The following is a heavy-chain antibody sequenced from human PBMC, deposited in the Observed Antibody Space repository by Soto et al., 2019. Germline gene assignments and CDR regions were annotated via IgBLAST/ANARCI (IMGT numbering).Heavy chain of an antibody. CDR3: ARLLLGLPIYYFDY. Sequence: QLQLQESGPGLVKPSETLSLTCTVSGGSISSSSYYWGWIRQPPGKGLEWIGSIYYSGSTYYNPSPKSRVTISVDTSKNQFSLKLSSVTAADTAVYYCARLLLGLPIYYFDYWGQGTLVTVSS. CDR1: GGSISSSSYY. D-gene: IGHD3-9*01. CDR2: IYYSGST. J-gene: IGHJ4*02. V-gene: IGHV4-39*01.